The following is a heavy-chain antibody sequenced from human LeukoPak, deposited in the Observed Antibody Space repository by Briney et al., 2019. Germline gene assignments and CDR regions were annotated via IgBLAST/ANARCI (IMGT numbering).Heavy chain of an antibody. V-gene: IGHV3-48*01. Sequence: PGGSLRLSCAASGFTFSSYSMNWVRQAPGKGLEWVSYISSSSSTIYYADSVKGRFTISRDNAKNSLYLQMNSLRAEDTAVYYCARDVRGSGSYPTYYYTGMDVWGQGTTVTVSS. CDR3: ARDVRGSGSYPTYYYTGMDV. J-gene: IGHJ6*02. D-gene: IGHD3-10*01. CDR1: GFTFSSYS. CDR2: ISSSSSTI.